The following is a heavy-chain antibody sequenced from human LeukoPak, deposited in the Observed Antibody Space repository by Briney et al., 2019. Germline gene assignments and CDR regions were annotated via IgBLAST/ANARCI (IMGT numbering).Heavy chain of an antibody. J-gene: IGHJ4*02. D-gene: IGHD3-10*01. CDR2: VYNSGST. CDR3: AVRYSGSGSYPYFFDY. Sequence: PSETLSLTCTVSGGSINNYYWSWIRQPAGKGLEWIGRVYNSGSTNYNPSLKSRVTMSVDTSKNQFSLNLNSVTAADTAVYYCAVRYSGSGSYPYFFDYWGQGTLVTVSS. V-gene: IGHV4-4*07. CDR1: GGSINNYY.